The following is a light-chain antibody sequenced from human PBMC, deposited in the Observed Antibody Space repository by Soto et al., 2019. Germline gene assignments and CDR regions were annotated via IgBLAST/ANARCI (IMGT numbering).Light chain of an antibody. V-gene: IGKV1-39*01. CDR2: VAF. CDR3: QQSFRSPIT. J-gene: IGKJ5*01. CDR1: QSIALS. Sequence: DIQMTQSPSSLSASVGATVTMTCRASQSIALSVNWYQQKPGKAPKLLSYVAFTLESGVPSRFSGSGSGTEFTLTIRSLQPEDFETYYCQQSFRSPITFGQGTRLEIK.